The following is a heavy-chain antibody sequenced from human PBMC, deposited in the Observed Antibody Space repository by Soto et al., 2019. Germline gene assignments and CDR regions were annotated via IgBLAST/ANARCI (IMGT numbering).Heavy chain of an antibody. V-gene: IGHV3-30*18. CDR2: ISYDESNK. CDR3: AKALTAAVTELLDI. Sequence: PGGSLRLSCAASGFTFSSYGMHWVRQAPGKGLEWVAVISYDESNKYYAESVKGQFTNTRDNSKNTLYLQMNSLRAEDTVVYYCAKALTAAVTELLDIWGQGTMVTVSS. J-gene: IGHJ3*02. D-gene: IGHD4-17*01. CDR1: GFTFSSYG.